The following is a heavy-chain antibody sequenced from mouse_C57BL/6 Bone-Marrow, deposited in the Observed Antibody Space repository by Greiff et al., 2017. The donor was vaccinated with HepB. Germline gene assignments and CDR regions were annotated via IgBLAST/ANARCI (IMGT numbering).Heavy chain of an antibody. D-gene: IGHD1-1*01. V-gene: IGHV1-5*01. CDR3: TESYYYGSTYAMDY. Sequence: EVQLQESGTVLARPGASVKMSCKTSVYTFTSYWMHWVKQRPGQGLEWIGAIYPGNSDTSYNQKFKGKAKLTAVTSASTAYMELSSLTNEDSAVYYCTESYYYGSTYAMDYWGQGTSVTVSS. J-gene: IGHJ4*01. CDR1: VYTFTSYW. CDR2: IYPGNSDT.